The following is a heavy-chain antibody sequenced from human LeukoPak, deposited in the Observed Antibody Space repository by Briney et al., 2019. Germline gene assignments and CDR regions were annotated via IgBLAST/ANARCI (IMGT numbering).Heavy chain of an antibody. CDR1: GVSITAGGYS. J-gene: IGHJ5*02. CDR3: ARRDYYDSSWFDP. CDR2: ISYNGNT. Sequence: SETLSLTCAVSGVSITAGGYSWSWIRQPPGKGLEWIGYISYNGNTNYNPSLMSRVTISLDTSKSQISLKLSSVTAADTAVYYCARRDYYDSSWFDPWGQGTLVTVSS. D-gene: IGHD3-22*01. V-gene: IGHV4-30-4*07.